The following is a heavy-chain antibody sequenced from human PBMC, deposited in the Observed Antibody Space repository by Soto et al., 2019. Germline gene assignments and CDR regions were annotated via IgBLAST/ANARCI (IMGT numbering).Heavy chain of an antibody. CDR2: MSSRSLTI. D-gene: IGHD6-6*01. V-gene: IGHV3-48*02. J-gene: IGHJ6*02. CDR3: ARGGSSSDNGMDV. Sequence: EVQLVESGGGLVQPGGSLRVSCAASGFTFSTYSMNWVRQAPGKGLEWVSYMSSRSLTIYYTDSVKGRFTISRDNAKNSRDLQMNSLRDEDTAVYYCARGGSSSDNGMDVWGQGTTVTVSS. CDR1: GFTFSTYS.